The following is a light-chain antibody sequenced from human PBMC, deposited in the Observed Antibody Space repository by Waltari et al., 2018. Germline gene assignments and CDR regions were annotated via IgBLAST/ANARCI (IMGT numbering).Light chain of an antibody. CDR3: QAWDDTTVV. V-gene: IGLV3-1*01. J-gene: IGLJ2*01. CDR2: SDD. CDR1: GLGDKY. Sequence: SYELTQPPSVSVSPGQTATIPCSADGLGDKYVGWYQQKPGQSPAAVIYSDDKRPSGIPERFSGSNSGNTATLTIGGTQTTDEGDYYCQAWDDTTVVFGAGTKVTV.